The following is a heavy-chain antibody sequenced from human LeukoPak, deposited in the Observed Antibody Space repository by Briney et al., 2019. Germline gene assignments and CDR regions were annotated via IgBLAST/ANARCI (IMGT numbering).Heavy chain of an antibody. CDR1: GFTFSSYN. V-gene: IGHV3-48*01. J-gene: IGHJ3*02. Sequence: GGSLRLSCAASGFTFSSYNMNWVRQAPGKGLEWVSYISSSSSTIYYADSVKGRFTISRDNAKNSLYLQMNSLRAEDTAVYYCANLCSTSCYNDAFDIWGQGTMVTVSS. D-gene: IGHD2-2*02. CDR3: ANLCSTSCYNDAFDI. CDR2: ISSSSSTI.